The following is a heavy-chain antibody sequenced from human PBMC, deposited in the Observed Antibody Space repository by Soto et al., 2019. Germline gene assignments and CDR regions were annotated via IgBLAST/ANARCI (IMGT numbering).Heavy chain of an antibody. Sequence: GASVKVSCKASGYTFTSYDINWVRQATGQGLEWMGWMNPNSGNTGYAQKFQGRVTMTRNTSISTAYMELSSLRSEDTAVYYCARGIAAAASRRFDPWGQGTLVTVSS. D-gene: IGHD6-13*01. V-gene: IGHV1-8*01. CDR2: MNPNSGNT. J-gene: IGHJ5*02. CDR1: GYTFTSYD. CDR3: ARGIAAAASRRFDP.